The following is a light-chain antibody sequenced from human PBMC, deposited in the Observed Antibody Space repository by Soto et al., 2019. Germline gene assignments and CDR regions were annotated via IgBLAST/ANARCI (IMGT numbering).Light chain of an antibody. Sequence: EIVLTQSSATLSLSPGGRATLSCRASQSVTSNALAWYQQKPGQAPRLLIYGVSSRATGIPDRFSGSGSGTDFTLTISSLEPEDFAVYYCQQRSKWPLTFGGGTKVDIK. CDR3: QQRSKWPLT. J-gene: IGKJ4*01. CDR2: GVS. V-gene: IGKV3-11*01. CDR1: QSVTSN.